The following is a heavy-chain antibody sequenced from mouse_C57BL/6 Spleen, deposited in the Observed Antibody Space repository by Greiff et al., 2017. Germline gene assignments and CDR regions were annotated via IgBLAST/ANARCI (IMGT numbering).Heavy chain of an antibody. Sequence: QVQLQQPGAELVKPGASVKLSCKASGYTFTSYWMHWVKQRPGQGLEWIGMIHPNSGSTNYNEKFKSKATLTVDKSSSPAYMQLSRLTSEDSAVYYCVRVGMHYNNYFDYWGQGTTLTVSS. J-gene: IGHJ2*01. CDR2: IHPNSGST. CDR1: GYTFTSYW. D-gene: IGHD2-12*01. V-gene: IGHV1-64*01. CDR3: VRVGMHYNNYFDY.